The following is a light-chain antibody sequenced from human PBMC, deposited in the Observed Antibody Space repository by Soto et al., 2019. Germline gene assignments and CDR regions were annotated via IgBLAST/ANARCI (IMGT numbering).Light chain of an antibody. J-gene: IGKJ4*01. CDR3: QQYVSLPLT. CDR2: WAS. Sequence: DIVMTQSPDSLAVSLGESATITCKSSQTILSTSNNRNYLAWYRQKPGQSPRLLIYWASTRESGVPDRISGSGSETDFTLTISSLQAEDVAVYYCQQYVSLPLTFGGGTKVDI. CDR1: QTILSTSNNRNY. V-gene: IGKV4-1*01.